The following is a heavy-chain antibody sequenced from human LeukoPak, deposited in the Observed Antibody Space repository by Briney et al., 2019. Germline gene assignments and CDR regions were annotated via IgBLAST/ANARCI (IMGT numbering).Heavy chain of an antibody. J-gene: IGHJ6*02. CDR2: VGGSGAYT. Sequence: GGSLRLSCAASGFTFSTYAMSWVRQAPGKGLECVSGVGGSGAYTYYADSVMGRFTISRDNSKNTLYLQMSSLRAEDTAVYFCVRGYSFGPYGMDVWGQGTTVTVSS. V-gene: IGHV3-23*01. CDR1: GFTFSTYA. D-gene: IGHD2-15*01. CDR3: VRGYSFGPYGMDV.